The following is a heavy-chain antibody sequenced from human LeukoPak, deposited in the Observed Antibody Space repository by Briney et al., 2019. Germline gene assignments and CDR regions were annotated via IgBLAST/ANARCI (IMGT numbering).Heavy chain of an antibody. D-gene: IGHD1-26*01. J-gene: IGHJ5*02. V-gene: IGHV4-34*01. CDR1: IDSFSNYH. Sequence: SETLSLTCAVYIDSFSNYHWNWIRQTPAKGTEWIGEVNESGGTNISPSLRSRVILSVDTSKNQFSLKLISVTVADTAIYYCARGQGATVPQVGKNWFDPWGQGTRVTVSS. CDR2: VNESGGT. CDR3: ARGQGATVPQVGKNWFDP.